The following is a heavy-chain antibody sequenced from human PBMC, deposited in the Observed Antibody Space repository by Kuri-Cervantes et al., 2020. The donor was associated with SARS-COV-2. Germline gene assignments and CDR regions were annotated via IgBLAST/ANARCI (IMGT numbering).Heavy chain of an antibody. D-gene: IGHD3-3*01. CDR1: GGSFSGYY. CDR3: ARQMMSSITIFGVVITRNWVDP. J-gene: IGHJ5*02. Sequence: SETLSLTCAVYGGSFSGYYWSWIRQPPGKGLEWIGSIYYSGSTYYNPSLKSRVTISVDTSKNQFSLKLSSVTAADTAVYYCARQMMSSITIFGVVITRNWVDPWGQGTLVTVSS. CDR2: IYYSGST. V-gene: IGHV4-34*01.